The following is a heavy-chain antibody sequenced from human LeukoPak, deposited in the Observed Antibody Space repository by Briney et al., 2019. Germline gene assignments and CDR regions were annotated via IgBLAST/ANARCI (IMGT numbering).Heavy chain of an antibody. CDR2: ISSSSSYI. D-gene: IGHD6-19*01. CDR3: ARDSSGWYGGSHFDY. V-gene: IGHV3-21*01. CDR1: GFTFSSYS. J-gene: IGHJ4*02. Sequence: GGSLRLSCAATGFTFSSYSMSWVRKAPGKELEWVSSISSSSSYIYYADSVKGRFTISRDNAKNSLYLQMNSLRAEDTAVYYCARDSSGWYGGSHFDYWGQGTLVTVSS.